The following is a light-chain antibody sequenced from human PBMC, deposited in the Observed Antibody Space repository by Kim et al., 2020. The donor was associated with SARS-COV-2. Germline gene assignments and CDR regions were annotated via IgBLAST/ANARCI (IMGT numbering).Light chain of an antibody. Sequence: GQSITLSCTGTSSDVGSYNLVSWYQQHPGKAPKLMIYEVNKRPSGVSNRFSGSKSGNTASLTISGLQAEDEADYYCSSYAGSTSVVFGGGTQLTVL. V-gene: IGLV2-23*02. CDR2: EVN. CDR1: SSDVGSYNL. J-gene: IGLJ2*01. CDR3: SSYAGSTSVV.